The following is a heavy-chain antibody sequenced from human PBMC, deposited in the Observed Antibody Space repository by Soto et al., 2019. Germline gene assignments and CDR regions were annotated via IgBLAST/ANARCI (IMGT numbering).Heavy chain of an antibody. CDR3: ARGGPLRYFDWSDYYYYGMDV. V-gene: IGHV1-18*01. CDR2: ISAYNGNT. Sequence: ASVKVSCKASGYTFTSYGISWVRQAPGQGLEWMGWISAYNGNTNYAQKLQGRVTMTTDTSTSTAYMELRSPRSDDTAVYYCARGGPLRYFDWSDYYYYGMDVWGQGTTVTVSS. D-gene: IGHD3-9*01. CDR1: GYTFTSYG. J-gene: IGHJ6*02.